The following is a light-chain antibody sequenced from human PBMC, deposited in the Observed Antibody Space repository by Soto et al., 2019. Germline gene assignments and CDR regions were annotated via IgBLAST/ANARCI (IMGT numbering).Light chain of an antibody. J-gene: IGKJ1*01. Sequence: DIQMTQSPSTLSASVGDRVTIACRASQTISSSWLAWYQQKPGKAPKVLIYKASTLESGVRSMFSGSGSGTEFTLSISSRQPDDAATYYCQQYNTYWTFGQGTKVEIK. CDR1: QTISSSW. V-gene: IGKV1-5*03. CDR2: KAS. CDR3: QQYNTYWT.